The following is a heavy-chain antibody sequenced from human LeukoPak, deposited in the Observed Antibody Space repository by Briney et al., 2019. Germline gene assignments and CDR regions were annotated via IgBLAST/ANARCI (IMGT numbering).Heavy chain of an antibody. Sequence: PSETLSLTCTVSGGSISSYYWSWIRQSAGKGLEWIGRIYTSGSTNYNPSLKSRVTMSVDTSKNQFSLKLSSVTAADTAVYYCAKGGHQPPTDAFDIWGQGTMVTVSS. V-gene: IGHV4-4*07. CDR2: IYTSGST. CDR3: AKGGHQPPTDAFDI. J-gene: IGHJ3*02. CDR1: GGSISSYY. D-gene: IGHD2-2*01.